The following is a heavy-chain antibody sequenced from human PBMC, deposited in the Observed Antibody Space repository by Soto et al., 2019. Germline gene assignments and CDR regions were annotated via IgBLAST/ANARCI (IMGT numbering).Heavy chain of an antibody. CDR2: IWYDGSNK. CDR1: GFTFSSYG. D-gene: IGHD6-13*01. Sequence: GGSLRLSCAASGFTFSSYGMHWVRQAPGKGLEWVAVIWYDGSNKYYADSVKGRFTISRDNSKNTLYLQMNGLRAEDTAVYYCARGNGPGTAGYYFDYWGQGTLVTVSS. J-gene: IGHJ4*02. V-gene: IGHV3-33*01. CDR3: ARGNGPGTAGYYFDY.